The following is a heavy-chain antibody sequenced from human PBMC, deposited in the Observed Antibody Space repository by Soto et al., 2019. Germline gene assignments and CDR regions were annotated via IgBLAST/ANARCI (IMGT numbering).Heavy chain of an antibody. CDR1: GITFGNAW. CDR3: VTVPHRVTPSGVIIGPFDS. CDR2: FKSKTDGGTI. D-gene: IGHD3-10*01. J-gene: IGHJ4*02. Sequence: EVQLVESGGGSVKPGESLRLSCAASGITFGNAWMSWVRQAPGKGLEWVGRFKSKTDGGTIDYAAPVRGRFTISRDDSKTMLYLQMNNLKTENTAVYYCVTVPHRVTPSGVIIGPFDSWGQGTLVTVSS. V-gene: IGHV3-15*01.